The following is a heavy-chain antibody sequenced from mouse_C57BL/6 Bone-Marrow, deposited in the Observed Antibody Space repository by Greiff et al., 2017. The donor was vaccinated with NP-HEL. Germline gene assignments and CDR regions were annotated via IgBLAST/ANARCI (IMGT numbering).Heavy chain of an antibody. CDR3: ASPLTTVVAPVAY. CDR1: VFTFSDSG. CDR2: ISSGSSTI. J-gene: IGHJ3*01. Sequence: EVQLVESGGGLVKPGGSLKLSCAASVFTFSDSGMHWVRQAPEKWLEWVAYISSGSSTIYYADTVKGRFTISRDNAKNTLFLQMPSLRSEDTAMYYCASPLTTVVAPVAYWGQGTLVTVSA. V-gene: IGHV5-17*01. D-gene: IGHD1-1*01.